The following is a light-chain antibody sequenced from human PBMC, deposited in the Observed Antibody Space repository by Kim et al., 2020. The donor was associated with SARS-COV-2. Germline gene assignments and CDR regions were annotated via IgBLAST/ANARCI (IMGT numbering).Light chain of an antibody. Sequence: PASGGDTVTISRQSSHRFCLWLAWSQQHPAQVPKLLIDKSAEVHPGVPSSFVGGGSGTHFTLAISSLHPSDVAVYYCQQYGTHSTFGPRTKVDIK. CDR2: KSA. CDR1: HRFCLW. J-gene: IGKJ1*01. CDR3: QQYGTHST. V-gene: IGKV1-5*03.